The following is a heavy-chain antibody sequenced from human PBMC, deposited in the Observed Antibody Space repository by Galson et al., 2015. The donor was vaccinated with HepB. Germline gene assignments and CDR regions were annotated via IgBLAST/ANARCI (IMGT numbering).Heavy chain of an antibody. Sequence: SLRLSCAASGFTVSSNYMSWVRQAPGKGLEWVSVIYSGGSTYYADSVKGRFTISRDNSNNTLYLQMNSLRAEDTAVYYCARGSTYYYDSPRWDYGMDVWGQGTTVTVSS. D-gene: IGHD3-22*01. CDR3: ARGSTYYYDSPRWDYGMDV. V-gene: IGHV3-66*01. J-gene: IGHJ6*02. CDR2: IYSGGST. CDR1: GFTVSSNY.